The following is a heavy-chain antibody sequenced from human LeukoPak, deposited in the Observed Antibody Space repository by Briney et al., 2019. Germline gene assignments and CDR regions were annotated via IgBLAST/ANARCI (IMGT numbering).Heavy chain of an antibody. Sequence: GGSLRLSCAASGFTFSSYWMSCVRQAPGKGLEWVANINQDGSEKYYVDSVKGRFTISRDNAKNSLYLQKNSLRAEDTAVCYCARVGGGTNDYWGQGTLVTVSS. V-gene: IGHV3-7*01. CDR1: GFTFSSYW. D-gene: IGHD1-26*01. CDR2: INQDGSEK. CDR3: ARVGGGTNDY. J-gene: IGHJ4*02.